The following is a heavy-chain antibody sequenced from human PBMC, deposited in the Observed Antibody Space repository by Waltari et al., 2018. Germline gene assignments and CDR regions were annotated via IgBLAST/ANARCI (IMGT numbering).Heavy chain of an antibody. CDR2: IYTSGST. CDR3: ARTYCSGGSCWFDP. V-gene: IGHV4-4*07. J-gene: IGHJ5*02. CDR1: GGSISSYY. Sequence: QVQLQESGPGLVKPSETLSLTCTVSGGSISSYYWSWIRQPAGKGLEWIGRIYTSGSTNYNPSLKSRVTRSVDTSKNQFSLKLSSVTAADTAVYYCARTYCSGGSCWFDPWGQGTLVTVSS. D-gene: IGHD2-15*01.